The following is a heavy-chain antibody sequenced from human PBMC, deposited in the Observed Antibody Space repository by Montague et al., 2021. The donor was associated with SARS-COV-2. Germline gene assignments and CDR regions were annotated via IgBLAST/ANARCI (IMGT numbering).Heavy chain of an antibody. D-gene: IGHD3-3*01. CDR3: ARSPRHYDFWSGYLPGHFYY. Sequence: SETLSLTCTVSGGSISSSSYYWGWIRQPPGKGLEWIGSIYYSGXTXYXXXXKXRVTISVDTSKNQFSLKLSSVTAADTAVYYCARSPRHYDFWSGYLPGHFYYWGQGTLVTVSS. CDR1: GGSISSSSYY. V-gene: IGHV4-39*01. CDR2: IYYSGXT. J-gene: IGHJ4*02.